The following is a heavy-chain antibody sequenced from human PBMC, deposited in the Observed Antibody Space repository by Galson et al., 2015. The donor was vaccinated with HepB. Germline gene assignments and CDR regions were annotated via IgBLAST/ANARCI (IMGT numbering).Heavy chain of an antibody. V-gene: IGHV3-23*01. D-gene: IGHD3-16*01. Sequence: SLRLSCAASGFTFSTFAMTWVRQAPGKGLEWVSVIFAGGDNPYYANSVKGRFTISRDNSKNTLFLHMNNLSAEDTAVYYCATGYGYFDYWGQGTLVTVSS. CDR3: ATGYGYFDY. J-gene: IGHJ4*02. CDR1: GFTFSTFA. CDR2: IFAGGDNP.